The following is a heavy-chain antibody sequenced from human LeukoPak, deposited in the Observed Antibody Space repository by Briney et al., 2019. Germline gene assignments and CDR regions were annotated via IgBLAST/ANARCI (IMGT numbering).Heavy chain of an antibody. CDR1: GFTFSSYA. Sequence: GGSLRLSCAASGFTFSSYAMSWVRQAPGKGLEWVSGISGTGGSIYYADSVKGRFTISRDNPKNTLYLQMNSLRAEDTAVYHCAKRPPGYCSGGSCYSWFDPWGQGTLVTVSS. V-gene: IGHV3-23*01. D-gene: IGHD2-15*01. J-gene: IGHJ5*02. CDR3: AKRPPGYCSGGSCYSWFDP. CDR2: ISGTGGSI.